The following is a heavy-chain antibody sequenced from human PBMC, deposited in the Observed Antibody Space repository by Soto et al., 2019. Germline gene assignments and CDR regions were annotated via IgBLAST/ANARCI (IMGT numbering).Heavy chain of an antibody. CDR2: ISSSGSTI. V-gene: IGHV3-48*03. Sequence: EVQLVESGGGLVQPGGSLRLSCAASGFTFSSYEMNWVRQAPGKGLEWVSYISSSGSTIYYADSVKGRFTISRDNAKNSLYLQMNSLRAEDTAVYYCARSDGLGWFDPWGQGTLVTVSS. J-gene: IGHJ5*02. CDR3: ARSDGLGWFDP. CDR1: GFTFSSYE. D-gene: IGHD3-16*01.